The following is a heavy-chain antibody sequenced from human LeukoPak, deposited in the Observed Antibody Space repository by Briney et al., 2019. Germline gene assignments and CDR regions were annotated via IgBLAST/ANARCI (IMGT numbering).Heavy chain of an antibody. Sequence: ASVKVSCKASGYTFTSYGFSWVRQAPGQELECMGWISGYNGNTDYAQKFQGRVTMTTDKSSSTAYMELRSLRPDDTAVYYCAREVYCSSTSCAYYFDYWGQGTLVTVSS. CDR1: GYTFTSYG. V-gene: IGHV1-18*01. CDR3: AREVYCSSTSCAYYFDY. D-gene: IGHD2-2*01. CDR2: ISGYNGNT. J-gene: IGHJ4*02.